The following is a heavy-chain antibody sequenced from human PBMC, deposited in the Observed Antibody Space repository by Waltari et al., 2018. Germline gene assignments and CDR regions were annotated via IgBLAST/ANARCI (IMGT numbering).Heavy chain of an antibody. CDR3: AGWSIAARPVDY. D-gene: IGHD6-6*01. Sequence: QVQLQQWGAGLLKPSETLSLTCAVYGGSFSGYYWSWTRQPPGQGLEWIGEINHSGSTNYNPSLKSRVTISVDTSKNQFSLKLSSVTAADTAVYYCAGWSIAARPVDYWGQGTLVTVSS. CDR1: GGSFSGYY. J-gene: IGHJ4*02. CDR2: INHSGST. V-gene: IGHV4-34*01.